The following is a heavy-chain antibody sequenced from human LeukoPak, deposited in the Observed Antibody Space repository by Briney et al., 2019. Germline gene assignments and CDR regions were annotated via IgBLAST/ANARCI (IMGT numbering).Heavy chain of an antibody. CDR1: GGSFSGYY. Sequence: PSETLSLTCAVYGGSFSGYYWSWIRQPPGKGLEWIGEINHSGSTNYNPSLKSRVTISVDTSKNQFSLKLSSVTAADTAVYYCASLTSQNIVKDYWGQGTLVTASS. CDR2: INHSGST. D-gene: IGHD2/OR15-2a*01. V-gene: IGHV4-34*01. J-gene: IGHJ4*02. CDR3: ASLTSQNIVKDY.